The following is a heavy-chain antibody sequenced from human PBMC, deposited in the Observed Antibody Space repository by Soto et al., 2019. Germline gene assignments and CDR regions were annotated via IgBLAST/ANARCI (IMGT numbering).Heavy chain of an antibody. J-gene: IGHJ4*02. D-gene: IGHD6-19*01. CDR3: ARGKQWLVNYFEY. CDR1: CGSISSGGYS. CDR2: IYHSGST. Sequence: PSETLSLTCPFSCGSISSGGYSWSSILQPPGKGLEWIGYIYHSGSTYYNPSLKSRVTISVDRSKNQFSLKLSSVTAADTAVYYCARGKQWLVNYFEYWGQGTLVTVSS. V-gene: IGHV4-30-2*01.